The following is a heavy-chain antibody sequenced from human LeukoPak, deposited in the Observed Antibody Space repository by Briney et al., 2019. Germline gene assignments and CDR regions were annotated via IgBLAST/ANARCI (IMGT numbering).Heavy chain of an antibody. J-gene: IGHJ4*02. Sequence: GGSLRLSCAVFGFTVSSNYMTWVRQAPGKGLEWVSVIYSGGSTYYADSVKGRFTISRDNSKNTLYLQMNSLRAEATAVYYCARRGYGDYAPFDYWGQGTLVTVSS. CDR3: ARRGYGDYAPFDY. V-gene: IGHV3-66*04. D-gene: IGHD4-17*01. CDR1: GFTVSSNY. CDR2: IYSGGST.